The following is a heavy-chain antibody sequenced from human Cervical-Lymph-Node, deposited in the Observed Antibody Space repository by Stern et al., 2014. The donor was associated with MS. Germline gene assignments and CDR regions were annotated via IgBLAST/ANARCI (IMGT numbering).Heavy chain of an antibody. CDR1: GYSFTIYY. V-gene: IGHV5-51*01. CDR2: IYPYDYDT. J-gene: IGHJ4*02. Sequence: EMQLVQSGAEVKKPGESLKISCKLSGYSFTIYYIAWVRQMPGKGLDGMWVIYPYDYDTTYSPSCQGQVTISADKSITTAYLQWSSLRASDTAMYYCARHVQGFDYWGQGTLVTVSS. CDR3: ARHVQGFDY.